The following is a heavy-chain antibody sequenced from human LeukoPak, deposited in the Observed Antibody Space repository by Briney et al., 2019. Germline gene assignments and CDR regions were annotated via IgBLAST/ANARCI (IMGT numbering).Heavy chain of an antibody. J-gene: IGHJ4*02. Sequence: GGSLRLSCAASGFTFSSYSMNWVRQAPGKGLEWVAVISYDGSSKYYADSVKGRFTISRDNSKNTLYLQMNSLRAEDTAVYYCTRLYDSSGYNDYWGQGTLVTVSS. CDR2: ISYDGSSK. CDR1: GFTFSSYS. CDR3: TRLYDSSGYNDY. D-gene: IGHD3-22*01. V-gene: IGHV3-30*19.